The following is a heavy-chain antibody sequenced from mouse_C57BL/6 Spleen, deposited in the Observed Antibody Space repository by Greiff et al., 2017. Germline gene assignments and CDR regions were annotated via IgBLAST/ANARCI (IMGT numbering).Heavy chain of an antibody. D-gene: IGHD1-1*01. V-gene: IGHV1-47*01. Sequence: VQLQQSGAELVKPGASVKMSCKASGYTFTTYPIEWMKQNHGKSLEWIGNFHTDNDDTKYHAKFKGKATLTVETSSSTVYLELSRLTSEDSAVYYLARQGDYYGSSYNFDYWGQGTTLTVSS. CDR1: GYTFTTYP. CDR2: FHTDNDDT. J-gene: IGHJ2*01. CDR3: ARQGDYYGSSYNFDY.